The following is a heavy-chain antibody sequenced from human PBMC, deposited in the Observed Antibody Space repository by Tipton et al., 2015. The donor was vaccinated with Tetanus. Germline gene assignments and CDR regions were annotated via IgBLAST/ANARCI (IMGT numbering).Heavy chain of an antibody. V-gene: IGHV4-4*07. CDR1: GGSLSTFY. J-gene: IGHJ6*02. Sequence: GLVKPSETLSLTCTVSGGSLSTFYWNWIRQPAGKGLEWIGRIYSSGSTNYNPSLKSRVTMSIDTPKNQFSLELTSVTAADTAVYYCARDFRERSGTYFSYYYTMDGWGQGTTVTVSS. CDR2: IYSSGST. D-gene: IGHD1-26*01. CDR3: ARDFRERSGTYFSYYYTMDG.